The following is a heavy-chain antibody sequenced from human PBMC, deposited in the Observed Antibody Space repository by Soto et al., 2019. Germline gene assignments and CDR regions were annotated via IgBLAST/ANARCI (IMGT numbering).Heavy chain of an antibody. CDR2: ITPFSGDV. CDR3: ACGGAGSGPFTWELPDH. J-gene: IGHJ4*02. CDR1: GNTFSYRY. V-gene: IGHV1-45*02. Sequence: QMQLVQSGAEVKKTGSSVTVSCKALGNTFSYRYLHWVRQAPGQALEWMGWITPFSGDVHYAQKFQERVTLTRDRSINTAYMRMSSLISEDTAIYFCACGGAGSGPFTWELPDHWGQGTLVTVSS. D-gene: IGHD1-26*01.